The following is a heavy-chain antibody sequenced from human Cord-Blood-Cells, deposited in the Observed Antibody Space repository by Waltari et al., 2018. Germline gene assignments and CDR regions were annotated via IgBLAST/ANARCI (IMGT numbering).Heavy chain of an antibody. V-gene: IGHV4-39*01. CDR2: IYYSGST. CDR3: ARLHIAAVIYGMDV. Sequence: QLQLQESGPGLVKPSETLSLTCTVSGGSISSSSYYWGWIRQPPGEGLEWIGSIYYSGSTYDNPSLKGRVTIAVDTSKTQFSLKLSSVTAADTAVYYCARLHIAAVIYGMDVWGQGTTVTVSS. D-gene: IGHD6-13*01. CDR1: GGSISSSSYY. J-gene: IGHJ6*02.